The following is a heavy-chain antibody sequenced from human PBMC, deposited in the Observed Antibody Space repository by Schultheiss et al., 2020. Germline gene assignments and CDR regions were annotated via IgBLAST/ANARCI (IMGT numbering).Heavy chain of an antibody. D-gene: IGHD2-15*01. CDR1: GGSFSGYY. CDR2: INHSGST. V-gene: IGHV4-34*01. J-gene: IGHJ2*01. Sequence: SETLSLTCAVYGGSFSGYYWSWIRQPPGKGLEWIGEINHSGSTNYNPSLKSRVTISVDTSKNQFSLKLSSVTAADTAVYYCASQGYCSGGSCYSDWYFDLWGRGTLSPSPQ. CDR3: ASQGYCSGGSCYSDWYFDL.